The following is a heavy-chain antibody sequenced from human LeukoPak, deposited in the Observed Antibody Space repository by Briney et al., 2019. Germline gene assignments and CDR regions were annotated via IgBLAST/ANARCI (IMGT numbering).Heavy chain of an antibody. CDR1: GFTFSSYA. CDR3: ARAGDLYYFDY. CDR2: ISYDGSNK. V-gene: IGHV3-30*04. Sequence: SLRLSCAASGFTFSSYAMHWVRQAPGKGLEWVAVISYDGSNKYYADSVKGRFTISRDNSKNTLYLQMNSLRAEDTAVYYCARAGDLYYFDYWGQGTLVTVSS. J-gene: IGHJ4*02.